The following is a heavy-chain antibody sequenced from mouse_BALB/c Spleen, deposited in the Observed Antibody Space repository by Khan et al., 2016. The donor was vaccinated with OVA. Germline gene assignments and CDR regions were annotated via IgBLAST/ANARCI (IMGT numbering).Heavy chain of an antibody. Sequence: EVQLVESGGGLVKPGGSLKLSCAASGFTFNNYAMSWVRQTPEKRLEWVATVSSGGSYTYYPDSVKGRFTISRDNAKNTLYLQMSSLRSEDTARYYCARQGGIYEGPFHCWGRGTTLTVSS. CDR1: GFTFNNYA. V-gene: IGHV5-9-3*01. CDR3: ARQGGIYEGPFHC. D-gene: IGHD2-3*01. J-gene: IGHJ2*01. CDR2: VSSGGSYT.